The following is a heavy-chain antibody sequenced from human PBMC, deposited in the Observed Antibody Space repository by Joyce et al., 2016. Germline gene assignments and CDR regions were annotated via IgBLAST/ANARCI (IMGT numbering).Heavy chain of an antibody. CDR3: ARHVTDWFDP. J-gene: IGHJ5*02. CDR2: MYPRDAYT. Sequence: EVQLVQSGAEVKKPGESLRISCKGSGYSFTSHWISWVRQMPGKGLEWMGRMYPRDAYTDYSPSFEGHVTISVDKTSSAAYLQWSSLRASDTAIYYCARHVTDWFDPWGQGTLVTVSS. D-gene: IGHD3-10*02. CDR1: GYSFTSHW. V-gene: IGHV5-10-1*03.